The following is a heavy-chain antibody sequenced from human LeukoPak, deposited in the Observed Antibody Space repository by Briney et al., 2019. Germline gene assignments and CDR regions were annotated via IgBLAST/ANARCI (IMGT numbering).Heavy chain of an antibody. CDR1: GYTFTGYY. V-gene: IGHV1-2*04. Sequence: ASVKVSCKASGYTFTGYYMHWVRQAPGQGLEWMGWINPNSGGTNYAQKFQGWVTMTRDTSISTAYMELSRLRSDDTAVYYCARGFMDSSPPDYYYGMGVWGQGTTVTVSS. J-gene: IGHJ6*02. CDR3: ARGFMDSSPPDYYYGMGV. D-gene: IGHD6-13*01. CDR2: INPNSGGT.